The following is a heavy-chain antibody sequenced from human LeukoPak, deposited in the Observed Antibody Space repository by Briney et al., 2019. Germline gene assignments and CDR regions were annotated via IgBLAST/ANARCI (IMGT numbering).Heavy chain of an antibody. V-gene: IGHV4-39*01. J-gene: IGHJ6*03. Sequence: GSLRLSCAASGFTVSSNYMSWIRQPPGKGLEWIGSIYYSGSTYYNPSFKSRITISVDTSKNQFSLKVISVTAADTAVYYCARFLAGTRHFHFYYYMDVWGKGTTVTISS. CDR2: IYYSGST. CDR1: GFTVSSNY. CDR3: ARFLAGTRHFHFYYYMDV. D-gene: IGHD3-9*01.